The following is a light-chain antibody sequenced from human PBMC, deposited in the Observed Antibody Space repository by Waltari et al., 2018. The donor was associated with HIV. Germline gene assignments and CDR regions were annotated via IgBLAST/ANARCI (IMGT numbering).Light chain of an antibody. CDR2: EVS. J-gene: IGLJ1*01. V-gene: IGLV2-14*01. CDR1: SSDVGGYNY. Sequence: QSALTQPASVSGSPGQSITISCTGTSSDVGGYNYVSWYQQHPGKAPKLMIYEVSNRPSGGFNRFSGSKSGNTASLTISGLQAEDEADYYCSSYTSSYSYVFGTGTKVTVL. CDR3: SSYTSSYSYV.